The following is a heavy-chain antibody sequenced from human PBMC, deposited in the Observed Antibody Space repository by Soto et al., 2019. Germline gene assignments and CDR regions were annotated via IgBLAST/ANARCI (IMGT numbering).Heavy chain of an antibody. V-gene: IGHV3-15*01. CDR1: GFTFSNAW. CDR3: TTDFAHPHIVVVTAPDAFDI. CDR2: IKSKTDGGTT. D-gene: IGHD2-21*02. Sequence: GGSLRLSCAASGFTFSNAWMSWVRQAPGKGLEWVGRIKSKTDGGTTDYAAPVKGRFTISRDDSKNTLYLQMNSLKTEDTAVYYCTTDFAHPHIVVVTAPDAFDIWGQGTMVTVSS. J-gene: IGHJ3*02.